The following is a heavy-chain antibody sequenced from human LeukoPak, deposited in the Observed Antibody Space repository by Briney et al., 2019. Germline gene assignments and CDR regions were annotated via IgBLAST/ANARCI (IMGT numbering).Heavy chain of an antibody. D-gene: IGHD5-24*01. J-gene: IGHJ4*02. V-gene: IGHV1-8*01. Sequence: ASVKVSCKASGYTFTSYDINWVRQATGQGLEWMGWMNPNSGNTGYAQKFQGRVTMTRNTSISTAYMELSSLRSEDTAVYHCARGTRAYKDGYNSYYFDYWGQGTLVTVSS. CDR1: GYTFTSYD. CDR2: MNPNSGNT. CDR3: ARGTRAYKDGYNSYYFDY.